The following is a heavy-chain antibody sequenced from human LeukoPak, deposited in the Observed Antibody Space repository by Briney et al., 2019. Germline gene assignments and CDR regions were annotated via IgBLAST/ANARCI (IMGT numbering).Heavy chain of an antibody. D-gene: IGHD2-8*02. CDR3: ARRTADY. CDR1: GGSFSGYY. V-gene: IGHV4-34*01. Sequence: PSETLSLTCAVHGGSFSGYYWSWIRQPPGEGLEWIGEINHSGSTNYNPSLKSRVTISVDTSKNQFSLNLSSVTAADTAVYYCARRTADYWGQGTLVTVSS. J-gene: IGHJ4*02. CDR2: INHSGST.